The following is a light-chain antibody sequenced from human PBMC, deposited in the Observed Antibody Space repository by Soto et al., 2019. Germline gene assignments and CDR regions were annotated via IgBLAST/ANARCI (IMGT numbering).Light chain of an antibody. CDR2: AAS. CDR1: QGISNY. Sequence: DIQMTQSPSSLSASVGDRVTITCRASQGISNYLAWYQQKPGKVPKLLIYAASTLQSGVPSRFSGSGSGTDVTLTISSLQPKDVATYYCQKYNSAPPFTFGPGTKLDIK. J-gene: IGKJ3*01. CDR3: QKYNSAPPFT. V-gene: IGKV1-27*01.